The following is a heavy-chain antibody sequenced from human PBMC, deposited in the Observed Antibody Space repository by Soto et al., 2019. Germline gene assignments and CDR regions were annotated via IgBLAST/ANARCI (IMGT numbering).Heavy chain of an antibody. CDR2: IDQSGST. CDR1: GGSFRGYY. Sequence: QVQLQQWGAGLSQSSETLSLTCAVYGGSFRGYYWNWLRQPPGEGLEWIGKIDQSGSTNCNPSLKSGVTRSVDTSRSQCSLKVTSVPAMETAVYYCAGGRDTVVRGVMNWFDPCGQGTMVTVSS. D-gene: IGHD3-10*01. J-gene: IGHJ5*02. V-gene: IGHV4-34*01. CDR3: AGGRDTVVRGVMNWFDP.